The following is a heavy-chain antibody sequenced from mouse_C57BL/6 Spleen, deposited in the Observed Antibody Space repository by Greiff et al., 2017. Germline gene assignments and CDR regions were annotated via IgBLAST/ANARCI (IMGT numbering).Heavy chain of an antibody. CDR3: ARVRITTFYAMDY. Sequence: EVHLVESGGGLVQPGGSLKLSCAASGFTFSDYYMYWVRQTPEKRLEWVAYISNGGGSTYYPDTVKGRFTISRDNAKNTLYLQMSRLKSEDTAMYYCARVRITTFYAMDYWGQGTSVTVSS. CDR2: ISNGGGST. V-gene: IGHV5-12*01. D-gene: IGHD1-1*01. CDR1: GFTFSDYY. J-gene: IGHJ4*01.